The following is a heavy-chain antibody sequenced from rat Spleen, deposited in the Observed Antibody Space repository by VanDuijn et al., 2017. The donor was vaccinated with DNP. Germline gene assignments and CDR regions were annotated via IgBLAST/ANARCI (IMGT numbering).Heavy chain of an antibody. CDR2: INTGGDST. J-gene: IGHJ3*01. Sequence: EVKLVESGGGLVQPGRSLKLSCEVSRFTISDYGMAWVRQAPTKGLEWVASINTGGDSTYYRDSLKGRFTVSRDNAKSTLYLQMDSLRSEDTATYYCAGNYFDGSFYYPFAYWGQGTLVTVSS. V-gene: IGHV5S13*01. D-gene: IGHD1-12*02. CDR3: AGNYFDGSFYYPFAY. CDR1: RFTISDYG.